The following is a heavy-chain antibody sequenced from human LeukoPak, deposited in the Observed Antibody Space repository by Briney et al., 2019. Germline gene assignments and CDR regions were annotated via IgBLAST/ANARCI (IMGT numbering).Heavy chain of an antibody. CDR3: ARDNNAAFDI. V-gene: IGHV3-7*04. J-gene: IGHJ3*02. CDR1: GFTLRTYW. Sequence: GSLRLSCTASGFTLRTYWMSWVRQAPGKGLDWVANIKPDGSEQYYVDSVRGRFTVSRDNAKNSLYLQMSSLSAEDTAVYYCARDNNAAFDIWGLGTMVTASS. CDR2: IKPDGSEQ. D-gene: IGHD1-14*01.